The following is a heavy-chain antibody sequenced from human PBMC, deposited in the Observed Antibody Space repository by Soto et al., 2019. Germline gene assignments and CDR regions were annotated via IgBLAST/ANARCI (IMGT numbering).Heavy chain of an antibody. V-gene: IGHV3-30*18. CDR2: ISYDGSNK. Sequence: LRLSCAASGFTFSSYGMHWVRQAPGKGLEWVAVISYDGSNKYYADSVKGRFTISRDNSKNTLYLQMNSLRAEDTAVYYCAKDLKGSSWYPNWFDPWGQGTLVTVSS. D-gene: IGHD6-13*01. CDR3: AKDLKGSSWYPNWFDP. J-gene: IGHJ5*02. CDR1: GFTFSSYG.